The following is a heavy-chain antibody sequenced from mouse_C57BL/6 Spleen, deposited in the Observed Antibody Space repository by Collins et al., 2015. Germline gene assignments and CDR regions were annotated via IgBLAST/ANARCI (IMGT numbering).Heavy chain of an antibody. CDR1: ATPSPWLL. CDR3: ARGMITTAMDY. J-gene: IGHJ4*01. D-gene: IGHD2-4*01. CDR2: INYDGSN. V-gene: IGHV3-6*02. Sequence: DVQLQEVRTWPRRNLLSLCLSPALSLATPSPWLLLELDPAVSRNKLEWMGYINYDGSNNYNSSLKNRISITRDTSKNQFFLKLNSVTTEDTATYYCARGMITTAMDYWGQGTSVTVSS.